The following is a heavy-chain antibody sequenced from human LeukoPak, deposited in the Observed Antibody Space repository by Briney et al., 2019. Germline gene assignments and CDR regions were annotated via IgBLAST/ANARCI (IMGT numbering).Heavy chain of an antibody. D-gene: IGHD2-2*01. CDR2: ISSSSSYI. Sequence: SGGSLRLSCAASGFTFRSYWMSWVRQAAGKGLEWVSAISSSSSYIYYADSVKGRFTISRDNAKNSLYLQMNSLRAEDTAVYYCARHGKIVVVPATTDAFDIWGQGTMVTVSS. J-gene: IGHJ3*02. CDR1: GFTFRSYW. V-gene: IGHV3-21*01. CDR3: ARHGKIVVVPATTDAFDI.